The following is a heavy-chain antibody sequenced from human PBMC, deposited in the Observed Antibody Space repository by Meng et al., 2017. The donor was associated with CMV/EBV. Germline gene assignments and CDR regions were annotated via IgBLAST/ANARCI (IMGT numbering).Heavy chain of an antibody. Sequence: GESLKISCAASGFTFDDYAMHWVRQAPGKGLEWVSVIYSGGSTYYADSVKGRFTISRDNSKNTLYLQMNSLRAEDTAVYYCARAAMVRGGLYWGQGTLVTVSS. CDR3: ARAAMVRGGLY. V-gene: IGHV3-66*02. CDR2: IYSGGST. D-gene: IGHD3-10*01. J-gene: IGHJ4*02. CDR1: GFTFDDYA.